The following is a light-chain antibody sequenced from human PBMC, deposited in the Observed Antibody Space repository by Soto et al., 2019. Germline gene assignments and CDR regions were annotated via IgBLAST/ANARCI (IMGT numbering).Light chain of an antibody. V-gene: IGLV2-18*01. Sequence: QSVLTQPPSVSRSPGQSVTISCTGTSTDFVSYNRVSWYQQPPGTAPKLIIYEASNRPSGVPDRFSGSKSGNTASLTISGLQAADEADYYCSLYTSENTYVFGPGTKVTVL. J-gene: IGLJ1*01. CDR1: STDFVSYNR. CDR3: SLYTSENTYV. CDR2: EAS.